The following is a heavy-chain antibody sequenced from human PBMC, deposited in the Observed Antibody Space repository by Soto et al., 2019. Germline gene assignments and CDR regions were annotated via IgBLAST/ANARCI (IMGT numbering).Heavy chain of an antibody. J-gene: IGHJ6*02. V-gene: IGHV3-30-3*01. Sequence: PGGSLRLSCAASGFTFSTYAMHWVRQAPGKGLEWVAVISNDGGSKSYADSVKGRFTISRDSSKNTLFLQMNSLRADDSAVYYCARGSTAQGIRTMDVWGQGTTVTVSS. CDR2: ISNDGGSK. CDR3: ARGSTAQGIRTMDV. CDR1: GFTFSTYA. D-gene: IGHD4-17*01.